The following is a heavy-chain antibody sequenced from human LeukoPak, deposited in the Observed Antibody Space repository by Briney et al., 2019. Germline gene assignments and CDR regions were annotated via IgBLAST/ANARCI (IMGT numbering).Heavy chain of an antibody. V-gene: IGHV1-2*02. Sequence: ASVTVSCTASGYTFTGYYMHWVRQAPGQGLEWMGWINPNSGGTNYAQKFQGRVTMTRDTSISTAYMELSRLRSDDTAVYYCARGPLIVATIFAGLVFDYWGQGTLVTVSS. CDR1: GYTFTGYY. CDR3: ARGPLIVATIFAGLVFDY. D-gene: IGHD5-12*01. J-gene: IGHJ4*02. CDR2: INPNSGGT.